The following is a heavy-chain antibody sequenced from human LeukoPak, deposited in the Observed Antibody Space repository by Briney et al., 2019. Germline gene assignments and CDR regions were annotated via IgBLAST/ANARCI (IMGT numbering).Heavy chain of an antibody. CDR1: GYTFISYG. J-gene: IGHJ3*02. CDR3: ARAITMIVVVSHGAFDI. CDR2: ISAYNGNT. V-gene: IGHV1-18*01. D-gene: IGHD3-22*01. Sequence: ASVKVSCKASGYTFISYGISWVRQAPGQGLEWMGWISAYNGNTNYAQKLQGRVTMTTDTSTSTAYMELRSLRSDDTAVYYCARAITMIVVVSHGAFDIWGQGTMVTVSS.